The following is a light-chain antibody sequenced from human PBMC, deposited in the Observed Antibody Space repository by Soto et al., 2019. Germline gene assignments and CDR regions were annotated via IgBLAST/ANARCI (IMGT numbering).Light chain of an antibody. CDR2: YDS. Sequence: SYELTQPPSVSVAPGKTARITCGGNNIGSKSVHWYQQKPGQAPVLVIYYDSDRPSGIHERFSGSNSGNTATLTISRVEAGDEADYYCQVWDSSSDHPGVVFGGGTMLTVL. J-gene: IGLJ2*01. V-gene: IGLV3-21*04. CDR1: NIGSKS. CDR3: QVWDSSSDHPGVV.